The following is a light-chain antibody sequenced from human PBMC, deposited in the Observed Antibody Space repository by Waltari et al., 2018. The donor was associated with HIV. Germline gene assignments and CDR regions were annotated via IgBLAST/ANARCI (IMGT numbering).Light chain of an antibody. CDR3: QSADISSWV. Sequence: SYELTQPPSVSVSPGQTARLTCSGDALPKQYAYWYQQKPGQAPVLVIYKDSESPSGIPERFSGSSSGTTVTLTISGVQAEDEADYYCQSADISSWVFGGGTKLTVL. CDR1: ALPKQY. V-gene: IGLV3-25*03. CDR2: KDS. J-gene: IGLJ3*02.